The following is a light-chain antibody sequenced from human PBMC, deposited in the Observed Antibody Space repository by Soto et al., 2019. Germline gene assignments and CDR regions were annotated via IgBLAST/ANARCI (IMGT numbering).Light chain of an antibody. J-gene: IGLJ1*01. CDR1: SSDVGLYDY. V-gene: IGLV2-14*01. CDR2: AVS. CDR3: NSYAGSYTLYV. Sequence: QSALTQPASVSGSPGQSITISCTGTSSDVGLYDYVSWYQQHPGKAPQLMIYAVSNRPSGVSNRFSASKSGNTASLFISGLQAEDEADYYCNSYAGSYTLYVFGTGTKVTVL.